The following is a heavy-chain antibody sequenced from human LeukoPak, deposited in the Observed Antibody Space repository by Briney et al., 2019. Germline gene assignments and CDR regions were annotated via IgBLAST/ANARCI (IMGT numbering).Heavy chain of an antibody. CDR3: ARGPRITMVRGVYWFDP. D-gene: IGHD3-10*01. V-gene: IGHV4-34*01. J-gene: IGHJ5*02. CDR1: GGSFSGYY. Sequence: PSETLSLTCAVYGGSFSGYYWSWIRHPPGKGLEWIGEINHSGSTNYNPSLKSRVTISVDTSKNQFSLKLSSVTAADTAVYYCARGPRITMVRGVYWFDPWGQGTLVTVSS. CDR2: INHSGST.